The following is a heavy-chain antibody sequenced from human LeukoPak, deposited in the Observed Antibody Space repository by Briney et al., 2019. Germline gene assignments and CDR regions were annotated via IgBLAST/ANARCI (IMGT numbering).Heavy chain of an antibody. D-gene: IGHD6-13*01. J-gene: IGHJ6*03. CDR3: ARGRVSSSTWYSTYYYYFYMDV. V-gene: IGHV4-39*07. CDR1: GDSISRSSDY. Sequence: SETLSLTCTVSGDSISRSSDYWGWIRQPPGNGPEWIGSVYYIGSTYYNPSLKSRVTISVDTSKNQFSLKLSSVTAADTAVYFCARGRVSSSTWYSTYYYYFYMDVWGKGTTVTVSS. CDR2: VYYIGST.